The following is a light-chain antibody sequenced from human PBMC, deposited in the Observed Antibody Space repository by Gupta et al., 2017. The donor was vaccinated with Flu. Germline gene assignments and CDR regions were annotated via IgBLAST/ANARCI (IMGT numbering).Light chain of an antibody. CDR3: QQYDSTPHT. CDR1: QSVLYSSNNKNY. CDR2: WAS. J-gene: IGKJ3*01. V-gene: IGKV4-1*01. Sequence: DIVMTQSPDSLAVSLGERATINCKSSQSVLYSSNNKNYLAWYQQKPGQPPKLLIYWASTRESGVPDRFSGSGSGTDFTLTISSLQAEDVAVYYCQQYDSTPHTSGHGTRVGIK.